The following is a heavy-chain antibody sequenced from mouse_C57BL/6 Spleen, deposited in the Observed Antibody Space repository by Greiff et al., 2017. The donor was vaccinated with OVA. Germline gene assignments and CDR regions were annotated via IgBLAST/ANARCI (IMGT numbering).Heavy chain of an antibody. CDR2: INPNNGGT. CDR1: GYTFTDYY. J-gene: IGHJ4*01. Sequence: EVQLQQSGPELVKPGASVKISCKASGYTFTDYYMNWVKQSHGKSLEWIGDINPNNGGTSYNQKFKGKATLTVDKSSSTAYMELRSLTSEDSAVYYCARSEDDGYDVDAMDYWGQGTSVTVSS. V-gene: IGHV1-26*01. CDR3: ARSEDDGYDVDAMDY. D-gene: IGHD2-2*01.